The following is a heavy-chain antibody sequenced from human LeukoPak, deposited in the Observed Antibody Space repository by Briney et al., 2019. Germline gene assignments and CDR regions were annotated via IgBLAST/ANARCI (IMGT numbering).Heavy chain of an antibody. CDR3: ARQAVIIPTGMEGPWFDP. D-gene: IGHD2/OR15-2a*01. CDR1: GVSIKNYY. CDR2: IYYAGSS. Sequence: SETLSLTCSVSGVSIKNYYWSWIRQPPGKGLEWIANIYYAGSSNYNPSLKSRVSLSIDASKNELSLKLTSVTAADTAIYYCARQAVIIPTGMEGPWFDPWGQGTLVAVSS. J-gene: IGHJ5*02. V-gene: IGHV4-59*08.